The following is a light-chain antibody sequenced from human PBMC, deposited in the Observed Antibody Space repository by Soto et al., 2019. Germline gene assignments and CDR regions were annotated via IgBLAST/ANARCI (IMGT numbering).Light chain of an antibody. CDR1: SSDVGGYNY. CDR2: EVS. V-gene: IGLV2-14*01. J-gene: IGLJ1*01. Sequence: QSALTQPASVSGSPGQSITISCTGTSSDVGGYNYVSWYQQHPGKAPKLMIYEVSNRPSGVSNRLSGSKSGNTASLTISGLQAEDEADYYCSSYTSRSTLVFGPGTKVTV. CDR3: SSYTSRSTLV.